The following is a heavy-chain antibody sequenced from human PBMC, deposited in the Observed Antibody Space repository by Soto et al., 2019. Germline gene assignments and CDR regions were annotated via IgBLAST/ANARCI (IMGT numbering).Heavy chain of an antibody. V-gene: IGHV4-34*01. J-gene: IGHJ5*02. CDR1: GGSFSGYY. Sequence: SETLSLTCAVYGGSFSGYYWSGIRQPPGKGLEWIGEINHSGSTNYRPSLKSRVTISVDTSKNQFSLKLSSVTAADTAVYYCARGRIAVAGTGWFDPWGQGNLVT. CDR2: INHSGST. CDR3: ARGRIAVAGTGWFDP. D-gene: IGHD6-19*01.